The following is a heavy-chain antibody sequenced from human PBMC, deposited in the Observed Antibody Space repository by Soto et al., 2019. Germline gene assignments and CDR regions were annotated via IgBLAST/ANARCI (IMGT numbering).Heavy chain of an antibody. J-gene: IGHJ4*02. V-gene: IGHV3-23*01. Sequence: EVQLLESGGGLVQPGGSLRLSCAASGFNFKNYAMTWVRQAPGKGLEWVSYISGSSTRTNYADSVKGRFTVSRDNSKNTLYLQMSSRRAEDTALYYCVEGYYYFDHWGQGTLVTVSS. CDR3: VEGYYYFDH. CDR2: ISGSSTRT. D-gene: IGHD6-13*01. CDR1: GFNFKNYA.